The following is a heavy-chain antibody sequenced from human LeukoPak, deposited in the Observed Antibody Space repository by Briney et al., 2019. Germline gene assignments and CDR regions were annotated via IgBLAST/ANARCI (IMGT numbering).Heavy chain of an antibody. J-gene: IGHJ1*01. V-gene: IGHV3-23*01. CDR3: AKGESSSYYLPEYFHH. Sequence: GGSLRLSCAASGFTFSSYAMTWVRQAPGKGLEWVSTISGSGSNTYYADSVKGRFSISRDNSKNMVYLQMNSLRAEDTAVYYCAKGESSSYYLPEYFHHWGQGTLVTVSS. CDR2: ISGSGSNT. D-gene: IGHD2-15*01. CDR1: GFTFSSYA.